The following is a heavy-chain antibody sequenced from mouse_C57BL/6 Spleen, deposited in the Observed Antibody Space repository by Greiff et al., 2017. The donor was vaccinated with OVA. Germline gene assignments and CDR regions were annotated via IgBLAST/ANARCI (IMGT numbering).Heavy chain of an antibody. V-gene: IGHV1-82*01. J-gene: IGHJ2*01. CDR3: ASLITTGGY. D-gene: IGHD1-1*01. CDR2: IYPGDGDT. CDR1: GYAFSSSW. Sequence: VKLMESGPELVKPGASVKISCKASGYAFSSSWMNWVKQRPGKGLEWIGRIYPGDGDTNYNGKFKGKATLTADKSSSTAYMQLSSLTSEDSAVYFCASLITTGGYWGQGTTLTVSS.